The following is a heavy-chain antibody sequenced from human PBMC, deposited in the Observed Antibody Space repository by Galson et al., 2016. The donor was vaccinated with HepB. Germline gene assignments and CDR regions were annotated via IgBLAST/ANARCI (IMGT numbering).Heavy chain of an antibody. CDR2: MYYSGST. Sequence: SETLSLTCTVSGGSVSRRNYYWVWIRQPPGKGLEWIGSMYYSGSTFYNPSLTSRVTISVDTSKNQLSLRLTSVTAADTAVYYCARRDETILPTMDVWGQGTLVSVSS. CDR1: GGSVSRRNYY. J-gene: IGHJ4*02. V-gene: IGHV4-39*01. CDR3: ARRDETILPTMDV. D-gene: IGHD3-3*01.